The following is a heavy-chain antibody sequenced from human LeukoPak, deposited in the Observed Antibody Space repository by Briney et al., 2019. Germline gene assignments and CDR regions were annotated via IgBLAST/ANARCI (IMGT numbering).Heavy chain of an antibody. D-gene: IGHD3-10*01. CDR2: INHSGST. J-gene: IGHJ3*02. CDR1: GGSFSGYY. V-gene: IGHV4-34*01. CDR3: ARGNYYGSGGDACDI. Sequence: SETLSLTCAVYGGSFSGYYWSWIRQPPGKGREWIGEINHSGSTNYNPSLKSRVTISVDTSKNQFSLKLSSVTAAGTAVYYCARGNYYGSGGDACDIWGQGTMVTVSS.